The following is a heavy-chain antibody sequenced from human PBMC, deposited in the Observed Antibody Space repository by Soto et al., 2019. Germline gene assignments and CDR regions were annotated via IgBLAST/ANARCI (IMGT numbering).Heavy chain of an antibody. Sequence: QVQLVQSGAEVKKPGSSVKVSCKASGGTFSSYAISWVRQAPGQGLEWMGGIIPIFGTANYAQKFQGRVTITADEATSTAYMELSSLRSEDTAVYYCARLGYCSGGSCAIIDYWGQGTLVTVSS. CDR3: ARLGYCSGGSCAIIDY. J-gene: IGHJ4*02. V-gene: IGHV1-69*12. D-gene: IGHD2-15*01. CDR1: GGTFSSYA. CDR2: IIPIFGTA.